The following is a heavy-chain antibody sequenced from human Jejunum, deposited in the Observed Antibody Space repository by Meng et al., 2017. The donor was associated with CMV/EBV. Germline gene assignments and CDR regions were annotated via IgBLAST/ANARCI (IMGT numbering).Heavy chain of an antibody. Sequence: FTCSSYAMNWVRKAQGKGLEWVSASGVSAGITYYAESVKGRFTISRDNSKNTLYLQMNTLRAEDTAVYYCAGYCGGRSCYGVREFDYWGQGTLVTVSS. CDR3: AGYCGGRSCYGVREFDY. J-gene: IGHJ4*02. CDR1: FTCSSYA. CDR2: SGVSAGIT. D-gene: IGHD2-15*01. V-gene: IGHV3-23*01.